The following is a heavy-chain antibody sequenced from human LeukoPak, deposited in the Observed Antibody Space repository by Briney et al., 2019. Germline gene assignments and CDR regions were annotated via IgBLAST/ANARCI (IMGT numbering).Heavy chain of an antibody. J-gene: IGHJ1*01. D-gene: IGHD3-22*01. V-gene: IGHV3-23*01. Sequence: GGSLRLSCAASGFTFGSYGMSWVRRAPGQGLEWVSFITPNADRTSYADSVEGRFTISRDNPRNTLYMQMNSLRDEDTALYYCAIMHGYYDGSGYWVQWGQGTLVAVSS. CDR1: GFTFGSYG. CDR2: ITPNADRT. CDR3: AIMHGYYDGSGYWVQ.